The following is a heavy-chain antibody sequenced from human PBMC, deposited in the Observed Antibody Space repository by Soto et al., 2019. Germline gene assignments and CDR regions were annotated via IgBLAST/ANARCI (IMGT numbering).Heavy chain of an antibody. D-gene: IGHD6-13*01. CDR1: GGTFSSYA. J-gene: IGHJ5*02. CDR3: ARVPYSSSWRPVWFDP. Sequence: ASVKVSCKASGGTFSSYAISWVRQAPGQGLEWMGGIIPIFGTANYAQKFQGRVTITADKSTSTAYMELSSLRSEDTAVYYCARVPYSSSWRPVWFDPWGQGTLVTVSS. CDR2: IIPIFGTA. V-gene: IGHV1-69*06.